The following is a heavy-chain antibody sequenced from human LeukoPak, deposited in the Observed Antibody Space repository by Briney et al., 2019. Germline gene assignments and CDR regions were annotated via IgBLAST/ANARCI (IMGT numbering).Heavy chain of an antibody. V-gene: IGHV4-30-2*01. CDR3: ARDGQRYYDILTGLDY. D-gene: IGHD3-9*01. Sequence: SETLSLTCTVSGGSISSGGYYWSWIRQPPGKGLEWIGYIYHSGSTYYNPSLKSRVTISVDRSKNQFSLKLSSVTAADTAVYYCARDGQRYYDILTGLDYWGQGTLVTVSS. CDR1: GGSISSGGYY. J-gene: IGHJ4*02. CDR2: IYHSGST.